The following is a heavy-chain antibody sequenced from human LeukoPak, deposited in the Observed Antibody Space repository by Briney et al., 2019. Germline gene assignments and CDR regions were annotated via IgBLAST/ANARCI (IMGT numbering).Heavy chain of an antibody. CDR3: ASTSRPSSGYQNWFDP. V-gene: IGHV4-34*01. CDR2: INHSGST. J-gene: IGHJ5*02. D-gene: IGHD3-22*01. Sequence: SETLSLTCAVYGGSFSGYYWSWIRQPPGKGLEWLGEINHSGSTNYNPSLKSRVTISVDTSKNQFSLKLSSVTAADTAVYYCASTSRPSSGYQNWFDPWGQGTLVTVSS. CDR1: GGSFSGYY.